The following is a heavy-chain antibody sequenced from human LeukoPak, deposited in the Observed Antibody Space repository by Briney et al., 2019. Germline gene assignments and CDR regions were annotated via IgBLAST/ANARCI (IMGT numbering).Heavy chain of an antibody. D-gene: IGHD3-3*01. V-gene: IGHV4-39*01. CDR1: GGSISSSSYY. CDR3: ARSRYDFWSGLDY. Sequence: PSETLSLTCTVSGGSISSSSYYWGWIRQPPGKGLEWIGSIYYSGNTYYNPSLKSRVTISVDTSKNQFSLKLSSVTAADTAVYYCARSRYDFWSGLDYWGQGTLVTVSS. CDR2: IYYSGNT. J-gene: IGHJ4*02.